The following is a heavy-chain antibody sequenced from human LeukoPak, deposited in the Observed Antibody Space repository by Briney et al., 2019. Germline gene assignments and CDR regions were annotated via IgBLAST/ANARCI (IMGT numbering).Heavy chain of an antibody. Sequence: GGSLRLSCAASGFTFSSYGMHWVRQAPGKGLEWVAFIRYDGSNKYYADSVKGRFTISRDNSKNTLYLQMNGLRAEDTAVYYCAKDPTGYYYDSSGYLLPDYWGQGTLVTVSS. CDR3: AKDPTGYYYDSSGYLLPDY. V-gene: IGHV3-30*02. J-gene: IGHJ4*02. CDR1: GFTFSSYG. CDR2: IRYDGSNK. D-gene: IGHD3-22*01.